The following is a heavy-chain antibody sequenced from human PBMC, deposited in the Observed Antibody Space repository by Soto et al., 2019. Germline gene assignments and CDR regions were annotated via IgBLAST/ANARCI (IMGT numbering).Heavy chain of an antibody. V-gene: IGHV4-34*01. CDR3: ARGQGRQHLVRFLYYYYGMDV. CDR2: INHSGST. CDR1: GGSFSGYY. J-gene: IGHJ6*02. D-gene: IGHD6-13*01. Sequence: PSETLSLTCAVYGGSFSGYYWSWIRQPPGKGLEWIGEINHSGSTNYNPSLKSRVTISVDTSKNQFSLKLSSVTAADTAVYYCARGQGRQHLVRFLYYYYGMDVWGQGTTVTVSS.